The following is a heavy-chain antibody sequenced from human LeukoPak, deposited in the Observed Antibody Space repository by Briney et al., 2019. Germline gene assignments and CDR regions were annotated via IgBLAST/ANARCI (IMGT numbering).Heavy chain of an antibody. V-gene: IGHV3-23*01. CDR2: IGGTGVRT. J-gene: IGHJ6*03. CDR3: SYDSEKIYYYYYMDV. CDR1: GFTFSSYA. D-gene: IGHD3-10*01. Sequence: GGSLRLSCASSGFTFSSYAMSWVRQAPGKGLEWVSTIGGTGVRTYYADSVKGRFTISRDNSKNTLYLQMNSLRAEDTAVYYCSYDSEKIYYYYYMDVWGKGTTVTISS.